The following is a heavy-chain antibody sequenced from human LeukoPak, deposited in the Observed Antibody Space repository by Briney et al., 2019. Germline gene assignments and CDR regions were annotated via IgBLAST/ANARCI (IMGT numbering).Heavy chain of an antibody. D-gene: IGHD3-10*01. CDR1: GYTLTELS. V-gene: IGHV1-24*01. CDR3: ATGKWFGELLPFDY. CDR2: FDPEDGET. Sequence: ASVKVSCKVSGYTLTELSMHWVRQAPGKGLEWMGGFDPEDGETIYAQKFQGRVTMTEDTSTDTAYMELSSLRSEDTAMYYCATGKWFGELLPFDYWGQGTLVTVSS. J-gene: IGHJ4*02.